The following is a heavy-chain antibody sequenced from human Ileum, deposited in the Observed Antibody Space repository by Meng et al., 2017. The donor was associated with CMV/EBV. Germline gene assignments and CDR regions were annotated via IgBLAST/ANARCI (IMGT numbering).Heavy chain of an antibody. J-gene: IGHJ4*02. CDR1: CASFISGHYD. CDR3: ARVWGIAVRPLDY. V-gene: IGHV4-30-4*01. CDR2: IHDSGST. D-gene: IGHD6-6*01. Sequence: VPQPTPARALVNPPQPPPPTCYVSCASFISGHYDWSWIRQTPGKGLEWIGHIHDSGSTYYNPPLQSRVTISVDTSKNQFSLKLSSVTAADTAVYYCARVWGIAVRPLDYWGQGTLVTVSS.